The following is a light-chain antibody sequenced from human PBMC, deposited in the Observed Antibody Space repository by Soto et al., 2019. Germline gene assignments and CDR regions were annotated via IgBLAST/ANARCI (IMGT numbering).Light chain of an antibody. V-gene: IGKV4-1*01. Sequence: DIVINQSPDSLAVSLFESATINCKSIHSVLYSSNNKNYLAWYQQKPGQPPKLLIYWASTRESGVPDRFSGSGSGTDFTLTISSLQAEDVAVYYCQQYYSTPPTFGGGTKVDIK. CDR2: WAS. CDR3: QQYYSTPPT. CDR1: HSVLYSSNNKNY. J-gene: IGKJ4*01.